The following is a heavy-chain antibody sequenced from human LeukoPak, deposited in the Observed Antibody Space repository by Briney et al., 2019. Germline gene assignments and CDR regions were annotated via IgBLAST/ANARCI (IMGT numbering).Heavy chain of an antibody. CDR2: INPSGGST. Sequence: ASVKVSCKASGYTFTRYYMHWVRQAPGQGLEWMGIINPSGGSTNYAQKSQGRVTMTRDTSTSTVYMELSSLRSEDTAVYYCARHHIVEVRGIYYYYGMDVWGQGTTVTVSS. J-gene: IGHJ6*02. CDR1: GYTFTRYY. CDR3: ARHHIVEVRGIYYYYGMDV. V-gene: IGHV1-46*01. D-gene: IGHD3-10*01.